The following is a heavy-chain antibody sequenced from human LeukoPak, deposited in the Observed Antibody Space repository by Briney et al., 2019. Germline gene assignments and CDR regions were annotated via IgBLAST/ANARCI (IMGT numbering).Heavy chain of an antibody. J-gene: IGHJ3*02. CDR1: GFTFSSYS. CDR3: ARGYCSSTSCYVLGAFDI. D-gene: IGHD2-2*01. V-gene: IGHV3-48*04. Sequence: GGSLRLSCAASGFTFSSYSMNWVRQAPGKGLEWVSYISSSGSTIYYADSVKGRFTISRDNAKNSLYLQMNSLRAEDTAVYYCARGYCSSTSCYVLGAFDIWGQGTMVTVSS. CDR2: ISSSGSTI.